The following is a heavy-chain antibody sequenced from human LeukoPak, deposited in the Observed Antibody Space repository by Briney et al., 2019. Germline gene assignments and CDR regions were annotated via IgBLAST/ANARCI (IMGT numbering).Heavy chain of an antibody. D-gene: IGHD4-17*01. CDR3: ARVDYDSGWLSYLDY. CDR2: INPDGSEK. V-gene: IGHV3-7*01. Sequence: GGSLRLSCAASGFTFSSHWMTWVRQAPGKGLEWVANINPDGSEKHYVDFVKGRFTISRDNAKNSLYLQMNSLRAEDTAVYYCARVDYDSGWLSYLDYWGQGTLVTVSS. J-gene: IGHJ4*02. CDR1: GFTFSSHW.